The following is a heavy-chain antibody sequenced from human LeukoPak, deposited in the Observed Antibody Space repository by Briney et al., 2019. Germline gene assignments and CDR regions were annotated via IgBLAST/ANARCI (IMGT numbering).Heavy chain of an antibody. CDR3: ARQSLGASGLDH. CDR2: VPYDGTSP. V-gene: IGHV3-30*03. CDR1: GFTFNSHH. Sequence: GGSLRLSCAVSGFTFNSHHIHWVRQAPNKGLDWVAVVPYDGTSPLHAASVNGRFTISRDKSKDTVFLQMNSLRVDDTAIYYCARQSLGASGLDHWGQGVLVTVSS. J-gene: IGHJ4*02. D-gene: IGHD1-26*01.